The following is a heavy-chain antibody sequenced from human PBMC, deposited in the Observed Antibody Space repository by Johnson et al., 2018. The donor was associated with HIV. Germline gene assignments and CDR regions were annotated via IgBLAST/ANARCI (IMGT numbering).Heavy chain of an antibody. V-gene: IGHV3-66*03. Sequence: MLLVESGGGLIQPGGSLRLSCAASGFTVSTYHMSWVRQAPGTGLEWVSVIYDGGRTYYGDSVKGRFTISRDNAKHSLYLQMNSLRAEDTAVYYCARDSNRYAFDIWGQGTMVTVSS. J-gene: IGHJ3*02. CDR2: IYDGGRT. CDR3: ARDSNRYAFDI. D-gene: IGHD2-8*01. CDR1: GFTVSTYH.